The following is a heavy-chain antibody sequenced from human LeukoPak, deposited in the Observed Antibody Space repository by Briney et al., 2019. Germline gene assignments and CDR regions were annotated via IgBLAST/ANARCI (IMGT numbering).Heavy chain of an antibody. J-gene: IGHJ3*02. D-gene: IGHD2/OR15-2a*01. CDR2: IYHSGST. V-gene: IGHV4-38-2*01. CDR3: VRYQNEALFAFDI. CDR1: GYSISSGYY. Sequence: SETLSLTCAVSGYSISSGYYWGWIRQPPGKGLEWIGSIYHSGSTYYNPSLKSRVTISVDTSKNQFSLKLSSVTAADTAVYYCVRYQNEALFAFDIWGQGTMVTVSS.